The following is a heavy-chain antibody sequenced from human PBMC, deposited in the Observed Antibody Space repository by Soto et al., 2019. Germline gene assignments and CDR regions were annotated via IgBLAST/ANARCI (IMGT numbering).Heavy chain of an antibody. CDR1: GFTFSNYA. CDR2: IHGSGGST. J-gene: IGHJ4*02. V-gene: IGHV3-23*01. D-gene: IGHD6-19*01. CDR3: AKDGDGDQWLVAFFDS. Sequence: GGSLRLSCGASGFTFSNYAMSWVRQAPGKGPEWVSGIHGSGGSTYYADSVKGRFTISRDNSKNTLYLQMNFLRTEDTAVYYCAKDGDGDQWLVAFFDSWGQGTPVTVSS.